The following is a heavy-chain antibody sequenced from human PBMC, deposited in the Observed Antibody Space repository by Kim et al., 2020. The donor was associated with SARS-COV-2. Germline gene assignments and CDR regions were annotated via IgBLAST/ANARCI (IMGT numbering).Heavy chain of an antibody. J-gene: IGHJ5*02. V-gene: IGHV3-53*01. CDR1: GFTVSSNY. Sequence: GGSLRLSCAASGFTVSSNYMSWVRQAPGKGLEWVSVIYSGGSTYYADSVKGRFTISRDNSKNTLYLQMNSLRAEDTAVYYCARRSNYGGNWFDPWGQGTLVTVSS. CDR2: IYSGGST. D-gene: IGHD4-17*01. CDR3: ARRSNYGGNWFDP.